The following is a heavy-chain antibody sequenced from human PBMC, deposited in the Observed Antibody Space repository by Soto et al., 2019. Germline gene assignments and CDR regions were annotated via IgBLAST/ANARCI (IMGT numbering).Heavy chain of an antibody. J-gene: IGHJ4*02. CDR2: IWYDGSNK. Sequence: QVQLVESGGGVVQPGRSLKLSCAASGFTFSSYGMHWVRQAPGKGLEWVAVIWYDGSNKYYADSVKGRFTISRDNSKNTLYLQMNSLRAEDTAVYYCVRGTVLVPAAIGYWGQGTLVTVSS. CDR3: VRGTVLVPAAIGY. D-gene: IGHD2-2*01. V-gene: IGHV3-33*01. CDR1: GFTFSSYG.